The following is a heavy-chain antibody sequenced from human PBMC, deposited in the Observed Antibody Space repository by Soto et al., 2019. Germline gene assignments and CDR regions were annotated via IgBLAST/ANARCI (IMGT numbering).Heavy chain of an antibody. J-gene: IGHJ6*02. V-gene: IGHV3-73*01. CDR3: TRPMTPHPQQLVVYYGMDV. CDR2: IRSKANSYAT. D-gene: IGHD6-13*01. CDR1: GFTFSGSA. Sequence: EVQLVESGGGLVQPGGSLKLSCAASGFTFSGSAMHWVRQASGKGLEWVGRIRSKANSYATAYAASVKGRFTISRDDSKNTAYLQMNSLKTEDTAVYYCTRPMTPHPQQLVVYYGMDVWGQGTTVTVSS.